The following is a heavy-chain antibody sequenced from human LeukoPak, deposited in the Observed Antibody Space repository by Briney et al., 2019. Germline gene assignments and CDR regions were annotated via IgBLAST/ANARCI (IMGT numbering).Heavy chain of an antibody. Sequence: PGGSLRLSCAASGFTFSSYAMHWVRQAPGKGLEYVSAISSNGGSTYYANSVKGRFTISRDNSKNTLYLQMGSLRAEDMAVYYCARSAGGIAAAYEDYWGQGTLVTVSS. V-gene: IGHV3-64*01. CDR2: ISSNGGST. J-gene: IGHJ4*02. D-gene: IGHD6-13*01. CDR1: GFTFSSYA. CDR3: ARSAGGIAAAYEDY.